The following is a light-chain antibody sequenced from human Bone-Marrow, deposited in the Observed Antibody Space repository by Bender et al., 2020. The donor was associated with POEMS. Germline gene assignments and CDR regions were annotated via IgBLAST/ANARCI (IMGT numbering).Light chain of an antibody. Sequence: SYDLTQPPSMSVSPGQTARITCSGDALPKQYTHWYQQRPGQAPVLVMYKDDERPSGIPERFSVSSSGTTVTLTITGVQPEDEADYYCQSADSTGTYWVFGGGTKLTVL. CDR2: KDD. CDR3: QSADSTGTYWV. V-gene: IGLV3-25*02. CDR1: ALPKQY. J-gene: IGLJ3*02.